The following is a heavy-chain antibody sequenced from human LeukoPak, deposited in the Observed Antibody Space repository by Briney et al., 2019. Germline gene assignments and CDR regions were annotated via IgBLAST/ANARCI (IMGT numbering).Heavy chain of an antibody. J-gene: IGHJ6*03. Sequence: SETLSLTCTVSGGSISSSSYYWSWIRQPAGKGLEWIGRIYTSGSTNYNPSLKSRVTISVDTSKNQFSLKLSSVTAADTAVYYCARGLYSYGGGPLLYYYYYMDVWGKGTTVTISS. CDR2: IYTSGST. V-gene: IGHV4-61*02. CDR1: GGSISSSSYY. D-gene: IGHD5-18*01. CDR3: ARGLYSYGGGPLLYYYYYMDV.